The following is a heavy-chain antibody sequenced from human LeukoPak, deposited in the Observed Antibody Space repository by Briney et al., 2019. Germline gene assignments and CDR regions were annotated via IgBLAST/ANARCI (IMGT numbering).Heavy chain of an antibody. V-gene: IGHV4-34*01. Sequence: SETLSLTCAVYGGSFSGYYWSWIRQPPGKGLEWIGEINHSGSTNYNPSLKSRVTISVHTSKNQFSLKLSSVTAADTAVYYCARLGAARTFDYWGQGTLVTVSS. J-gene: IGHJ4*02. CDR3: ARLGAARTFDY. CDR1: GGSFSGYY. D-gene: IGHD6-6*01. CDR2: INHSGST.